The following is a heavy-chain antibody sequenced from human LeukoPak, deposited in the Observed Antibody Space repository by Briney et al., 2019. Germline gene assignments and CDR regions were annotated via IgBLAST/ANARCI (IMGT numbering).Heavy chain of an antibody. CDR2: ISSSSSYI. Sequence: SGGSLRLSCAASGFTFSSYSMNWVRQAPGKGLEWVSSISSSSSYIYYADSVKGRFTISRDNAKNSLYLQMNSLRAEDTAVYYCARDLGEAAMVDYWGQGTLVTVSS. J-gene: IGHJ4*02. D-gene: IGHD5-18*01. CDR1: GFTFSSYS. CDR3: ARDLGEAAMVDY. V-gene: IGHV3-21*01.